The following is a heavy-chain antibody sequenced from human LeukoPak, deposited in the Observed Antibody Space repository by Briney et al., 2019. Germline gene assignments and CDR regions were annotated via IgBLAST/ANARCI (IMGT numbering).Heavy chain of an antibody. CDR2: INHSGST. CDR1: GGSFSGYY. V-gene: IGHV4-34*01. CDR3: ARGVQKIFDY. D-gene: IGHD6-6*01. Sequence: SETLSLTCAVYGGSFSGYYWSWIRQPPGKGLEWIGEINHSGSTNYNPSLKSRATISVDTSKNQFSLKLSSVTAADTAVYYCARGVQKIFDYWGQGTLVTVSS. J-gene: IGHJ4*02.